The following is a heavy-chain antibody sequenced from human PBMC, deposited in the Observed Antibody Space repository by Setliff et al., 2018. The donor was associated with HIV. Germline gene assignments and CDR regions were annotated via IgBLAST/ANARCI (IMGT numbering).Heavy chain of an antibody. CDR2: IFSSGIT. CDR3: TRDTGGGGFPMDV. J-gene: IGHJ6*03. D-gene: IGHD2-15*01. Sequence: PSETLSLPCSVSGDSISSGAYYWSWIRQHPVKGLEWIGYIFSSGITYYSPSLHSRVTISLDTSKNQFSLNLTSITAADTAVYYCTRDTGGGGFPMDVWGKGTTVTVSS. CDR1: GDSISSGAYY. V-gene: IGHV4-31*03.